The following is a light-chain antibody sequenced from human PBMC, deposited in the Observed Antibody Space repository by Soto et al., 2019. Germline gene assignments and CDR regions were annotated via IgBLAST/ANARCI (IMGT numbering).Light chain of an antibody. V-gene: IGKV3-20*01. J-gene: IGKJ4*01. CDR3: EQYGSTLT. Sequence: EIGMTQPYDLLSVAPGERATLSCRSSQSVSSNLAWYQQRPGQAPRLLVYGVSSRATGIPDRFSGSGSGTDFTLTISRLEPDDLAVCYCEQYGSTLTFGGRAKLE. CDR1: QSVSSN. CDR2: GVS.